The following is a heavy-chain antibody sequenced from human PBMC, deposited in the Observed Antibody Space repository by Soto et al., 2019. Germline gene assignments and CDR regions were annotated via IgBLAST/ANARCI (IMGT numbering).Heavy chain of an antibody. V-gene: IGHV4-34*01. CDR3: ARAPRLLWFGEFPLDY. Sequence: QVQLQQWGAGLLKPSETLSLTCAVYGGSFSGYYWSWIRQPPGKGLEWIGEINHSGSTNYNPSLKGRVSRSVDTSKNQCSLKLSSVTAADTAVYYCARAPRLLWFGEFPLDYWGQGTLVTVSS. CDR1: GGSFSGYY. CDR2: INHSGST. D-gene: IGHD3-10*01. J-gene: IGHJ4*02.